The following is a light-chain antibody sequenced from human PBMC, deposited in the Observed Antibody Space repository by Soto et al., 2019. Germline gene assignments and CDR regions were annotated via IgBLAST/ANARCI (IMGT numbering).Light chain of an antibody. J-gene: IGLJ1*01. CDR1: SSDVGGYNY. V-gene: IGLV2-14*03. Sequence: QSVLTQPASVSGSPGQSITISCTGTSSDVGGYNYVSWYQHRPGKAPKLIIYDVTNRPSGVSNPFSGSKSGNTASLTISGLQPEDAADYYCSTYTTSNTRQIVFGTGTKVTVL. CDR3: STYTTSNTRQIV. CDR2: DVT.